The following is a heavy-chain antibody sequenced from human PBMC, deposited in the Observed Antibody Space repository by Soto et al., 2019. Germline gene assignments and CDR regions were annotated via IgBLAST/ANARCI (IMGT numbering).Heavy chain of an antibody. V-gene: IGHV4-59*01. CDR1: GGSISSYY. Sequence: SETLSLTCTVSGGSISSYYWSWIRQPPGKGLEWIGYIYYSGSTNYNPSLKSRVTISVDTSKNQFSLKLSSVTAADTAVYYCARIYCTNGVCHSEFDPWGQGTLVTVSS. CDR3: ARIYCTNGVCHSEFDP. J-gene: IGHJ5*02. CDR2: IYYSGST. D-gene: IGHD2-8*01.